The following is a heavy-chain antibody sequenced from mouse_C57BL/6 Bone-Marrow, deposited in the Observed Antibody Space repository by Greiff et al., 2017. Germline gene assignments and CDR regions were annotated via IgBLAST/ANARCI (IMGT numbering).Heavy chain of an antibody. V-gene: IGHV5-9-1*02. CDR1: GFTFSSYA. J-gene: IGHJ4*01. D-gene: IGHD1-1*01. Sequence: EVKVVESGEGLVKPGGSLKLSCAASGFTFSSYAMSWVRQTPEKRLEWVAYISSGGDYIYYADTVKGRFTISRDNARNTLYLQMSSLKSEDTAMYYCTRTLLLRLDYAMDYWGQGTSVTVSS. CDR3: TRTLLLRLDYAMDY. CDR2: ISSGGDYI.